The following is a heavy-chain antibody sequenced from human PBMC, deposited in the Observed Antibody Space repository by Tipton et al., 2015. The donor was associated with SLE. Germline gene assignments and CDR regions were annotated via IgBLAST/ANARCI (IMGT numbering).Heavy chain of an antibody. Sequence: SLRLSCATSGFSVSSNYMTWVRQAPGKGLEWVSIIYEGGSTDYADSVKGRFTISRDNSKNTPYLQMNGLRAEDTAVYYCAREFRYGGNWAQGSLVTVSS. CDR1: GFSVSSNY. D-gene: IGHD4-23*01. CDR2: IYEGGST. V-gene: IGHV3-53*05. CDR3: AREFRYGGN. J-gene: IGHJ4*02.